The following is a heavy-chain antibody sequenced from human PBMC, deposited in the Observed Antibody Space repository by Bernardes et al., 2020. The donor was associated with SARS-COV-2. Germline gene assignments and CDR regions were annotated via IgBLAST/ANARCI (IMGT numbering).Heavy chain of an antibody. V-gene: IGHV3-11*05. CDR3: ARVGEYDSGPPDY. Sequence: GGSLRLSCAAAGFTFSDYYMSWIRQAPGKGLEWVSYISSSSSYTNYADSVKGRFTISRDNAKNSLYLQMNSLRAEDTAVYYCARVGEYDSGPPDYWGQGTLVTVSS. CDR2: ISSSSSYT. D-gene: IGHD3-3*01. CDR1: GFTFSDYY. J-gene: IGHJ4*02.